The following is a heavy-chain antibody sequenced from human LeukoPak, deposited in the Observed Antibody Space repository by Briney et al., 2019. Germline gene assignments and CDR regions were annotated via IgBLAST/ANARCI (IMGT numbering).Heavy chain of an antibody. CDR3: ARARENPGYCSGGSCYSVDF. D-gene: IGHD2-15*01. CDR2: MNPNSGNT. V-gene: IGHV1-8*01. CDR1: GYTFTSYD. Sequence: ASVKVSCKASGYTFTSYDINWVRQATGQGLEWMGWMNPNSGNTGYAQKFQGRVTMTRNTSISTAYMELSSLRSEDTAVYYCARARENPGYCSGGSCYSVDFWGQGTLVTVSS. J-gene: IGHJ4*02.